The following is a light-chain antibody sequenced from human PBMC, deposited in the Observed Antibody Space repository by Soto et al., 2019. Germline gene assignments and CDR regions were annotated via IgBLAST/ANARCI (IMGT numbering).Light chain of an antibody. Sequence: EIVLTQSPGTLSLSPGERATLSCRASQSVSSYLAWYQQIPGQAPRLLIYDASTKATGISATFRGSGSGTDFNLTISSLEPEDFAVYYCPQRSNWPVTFGQGTKVEVK. CDR1: QSVSSY. CDR3: PQRSNWPVT. J-gene: IGKJ1*01. CDR2: DAS. V-gene: IGKV3-11*01.